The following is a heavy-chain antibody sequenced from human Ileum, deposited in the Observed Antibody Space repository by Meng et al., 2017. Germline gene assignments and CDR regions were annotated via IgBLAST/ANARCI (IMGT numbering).Heavy chain of an antibody. J-gene: IGHJ5*02. CDR1: GGAFSSSA. CDR2: IIPILNAS. V-gene: IGHV1-69*10. CDR3: ARDCSGGGCFDP. Sequence: QVQLVQSGAEVKYPGSSVTVSCKASGGAFSSSAIGWLRQAPGRGLEWMGGIIPILNASTYAQNFKGRVTLSADMATTTVYMELSSLTSDDTAVYSCARDCSGGGCFDPWGQGTLVTVSS. D-gene: IGHD2-15*01.